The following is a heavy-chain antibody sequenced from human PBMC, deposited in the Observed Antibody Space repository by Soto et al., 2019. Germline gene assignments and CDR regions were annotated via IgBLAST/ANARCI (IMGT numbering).Heavy chain of an antibody. CDR2: IYYSGST. CDR3: ERERSTYAFDI. J-gene: IGHJ3*02. V-gene: IGHV4-31*03. CDR1: GGSISSGGYH. Sequence: SETLSLTCTVSGGSISSGGYHWSWIRQHPGKGLEWIGYIYYSGSTYYNPSLKSRVTISVDTSKNQFSLKLSSVTAADTAVYYGERERSTYAFDIWGQGKMVTVSS.